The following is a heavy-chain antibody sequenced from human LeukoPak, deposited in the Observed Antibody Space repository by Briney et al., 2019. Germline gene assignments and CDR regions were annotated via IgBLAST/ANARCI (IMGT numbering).Heavy chain of an antibody. CDR3: AADAHCGDDCYPLGGV. Sequence: PGGSLRLSCAVSGFTFSMYWMNWVRQAPGKGLEWVAIIKQDGSEKFYVDSVEGRFAISRDNAKNSLYLQMNSLRAEDTAVYYCAADAHCGDDCYPLGGVWGQGTTVTVSS. D-gene: IGHD2-21*02. V-gene: IGHV3-7*03. CDR1: GFTFSMYW. CDR2: IKQDGSEK. J-gene: IGHJ6*02.